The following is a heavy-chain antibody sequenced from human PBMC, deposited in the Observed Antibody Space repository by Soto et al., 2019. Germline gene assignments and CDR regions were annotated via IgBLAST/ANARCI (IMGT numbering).Heavy chain of an antibody. D-gene: IGHD6-13*01. V-gene: IGHV4-30-4*01. CDR2: IYYSGST. J-gene: IGHJ5*02. CDR1: GGSISSGDYY. Sequence: QVQLQESGPGLVKPSQTLSLTCTVSGGSISSGDYYWSWIRQPPGKGLEWIGYIYYSGSTYYNPCLKIRVTISVDTSKTQLSPKLSSVTVAETAVYYCAGERPDGSRLAPWGQGTLVTVSA. CDR3: AGERPDGSRLAP.